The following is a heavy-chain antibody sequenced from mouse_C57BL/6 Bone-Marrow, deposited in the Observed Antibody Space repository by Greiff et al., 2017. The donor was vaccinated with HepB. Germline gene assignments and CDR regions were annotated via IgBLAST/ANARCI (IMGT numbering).Heavy chain of an antibody. CDR3: ARDRGSSGAGLAY. J-gene: IGHJ3*01. CDR1: GFTFSSYA. Sequence: DVMLVESGGGLVKPGGSLKLSCAASGFTFSSYAMSWVRQTPEKRLEWVATISDGGSYTYYPDNVKGRFTISRDNAKNNLYLQMSHLKSEDTAMYYCARDRGSSGAGLAYWGQGTLVTVSA. CDR2: ISDGGSYT. V-gene: IGHV5-4*01. D-gene: IGHD3-2*02.